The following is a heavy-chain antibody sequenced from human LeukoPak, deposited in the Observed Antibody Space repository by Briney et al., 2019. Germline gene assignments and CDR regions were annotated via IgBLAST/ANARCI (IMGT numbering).Heavy chain of an antibody. CDR3: ARDQRRPDYYYYDSSGPLDY. CDR1: GFTFSSYG. V-gene: IGHV3-23*01. D-gene: IGHD3-22*01. J-gene: IGHJ4*02. CDR2: ISGSGGST. Sequence: PGGSLRLSCAASGFTFSSYGMSWVRQAPGKGLEWVSAISGSGGSTYYADSVKGRFTISRDNSKNTLYLQMNSLRAEDTAVYYCARDQRRPDYYYYDSSGPLDYWGQGTLVTVSS.